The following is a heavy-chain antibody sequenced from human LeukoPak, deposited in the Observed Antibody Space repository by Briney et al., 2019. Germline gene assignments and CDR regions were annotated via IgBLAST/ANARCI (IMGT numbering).Heavy chain of an antibody. J-gene: IGHJ6*02. V-gene: IGHV3-15*01. D-gene: IGHD6-13*01. CDR1: GFTFSNAW. Sequence: GGSLRLSCAASGFTFSNAWMSWVRQAPGKGLEWVGRIKRKTDGGTTDYAAPVKGRFTISRDDSKNTLYLQMNSLKTEDTAVYYCTALRGAAAIVNYYYYGMDVWGQGTTVTVSS. CDR3: TALRGAAAIVNYYYYGMDV. CDR2: IKRKTDGGTT.